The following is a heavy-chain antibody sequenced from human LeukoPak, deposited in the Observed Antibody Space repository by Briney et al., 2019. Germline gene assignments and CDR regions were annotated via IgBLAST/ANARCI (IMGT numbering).Heavy chain of an antibody. CDR3: ARPDKAAFDI. CDR1: GFTFSNCS. J-gene: IGHJ3*02. CDR2: ISSSSTYI. V-gene: IGHV3-21*01. Sequence: PGGSLRLFCAASGFTFSNCSMRWVRQVPGKGLEWVSSISSSSTYIYYADSVKGRFTISRDNAKNSLYLQMNSLRAEDTAVYYCARPDKAAFDIWGQGTMVTVSS.